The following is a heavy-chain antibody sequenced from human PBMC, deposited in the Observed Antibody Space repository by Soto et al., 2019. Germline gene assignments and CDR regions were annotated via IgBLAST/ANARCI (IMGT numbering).Heavy chain of an antibody. Sequence: SETLSLTCTVSGGSISSGGYSLSWIRPPPGKGLEWIGYIYHSGSTYYNPSLKSRVTISVDRSKNQFSLKLSSVTAADTAVYYCARWGLGYCSGGSCYVQQHYFDYWGQGTLVTVSS. CDR1: GGSISSGGYS. V-gene: IGHV4-30-2*01. J-gene: IGHJ4*02. D-gene: IGHD2-15*01. CDR2: IYHSGST. CDR3: ARWGLGYCSGGSCYVQQHYFDY.